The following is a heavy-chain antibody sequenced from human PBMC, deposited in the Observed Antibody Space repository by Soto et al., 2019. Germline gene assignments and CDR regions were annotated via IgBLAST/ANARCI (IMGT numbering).Heavy chain of an antibody. D-gene: IGHD1-26*01. CDR2: ISYVGST. J-gene: IGHJ4*02. CDR3: ARRYGGNLDY. Sequence: SETLSLTCTVSGGPMNNFYWTWIRLPPGRGLEWIGQISYVGSTNYNPSLKSRVTMSVDMSKNQFSLKLGSVTAADTAVYYCARRYGGNLDYWGQGTLVTVSS. CDR1: GGPMNNFY. V-gene: IGHV4-59*08.